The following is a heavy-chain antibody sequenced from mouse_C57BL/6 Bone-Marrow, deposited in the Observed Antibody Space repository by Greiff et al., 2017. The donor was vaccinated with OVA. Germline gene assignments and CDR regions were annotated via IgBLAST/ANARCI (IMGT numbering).Heavy chain of an antibody. Sequence: VQLQQSGPELVKPGASVKMSCKASGYTFTDYNMHWVKQSHGKSLEWIGYINPNNGGTSYNQKFKGKATLTVNKSSSTAYMELRSLTSEESAVYYCASKDLLWPHYFDYWGQGTTLTVSS. J-gene: IGHJ2*01. CDR2: INPNNGGT. V-gene: IGHV1-22*01. CDR3: ASKDLLWPHYFDY. CDR1: GYTFTDYN. D-gene: IGHD2-1*01.